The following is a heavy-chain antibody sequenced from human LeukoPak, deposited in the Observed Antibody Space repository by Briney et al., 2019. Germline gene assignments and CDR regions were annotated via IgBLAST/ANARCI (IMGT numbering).Heavy chain of an antibody. Sequence: SETLSLTCTVSGVSVSSGSYYWSWIRQPPGKGLEWIGYIYFSGSTTYNPSLNSRVTISVDTSKNKFSLKLSSVTAADTAVYYCARVPISTTARGYFDYWGQGTLVTVSS. D-gene: IGHD4-17*01. CDR3: ARVPISTTARGYFDY. CDR2: IYFSGST. J-gene: IGHJ4*02. CDR1: GVSVSSGSYY. V-gene: IGHV4-61*01.